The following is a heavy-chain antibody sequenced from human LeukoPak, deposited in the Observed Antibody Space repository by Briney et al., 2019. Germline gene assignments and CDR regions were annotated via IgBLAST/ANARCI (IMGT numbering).Heavy chain of an antibody. CDR3: ARGDYGSGRYYKEYWYFDL. D-gene: IGHD3-10*01. J-gene: IGHJ2*01. Sequence: GGSLRLSCAASGFTVSSNYMSWVRQAPGKGLEWVSVIYSGGSTYYADSVEGGFIISRDNSKNTLYLQMNSLRAEDTAVYYCARGDYGSGRYYKEYWYFDLWGRGTLVTVSS. CDR1: GFTVSSNY. CDR2: IYSGGST. V-gene: IGHV3-53*01.